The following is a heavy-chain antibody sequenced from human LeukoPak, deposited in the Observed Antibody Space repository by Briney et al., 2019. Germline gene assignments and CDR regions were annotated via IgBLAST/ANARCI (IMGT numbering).Heavy chain of an antibody. J-gene: IGHJ4*02. CDR1: GGSISSGGYY. Sequence: SETLSLTCTLSGGSISSGGYYWSWIRQHPGKGLEWIGYIYYSGSTYYNPSLKSRVTISVDTSKNQFSLKLSSVTAADTAVYYCAGRYCSGGSCFDYWGQGTLVTVSS. D-gene: IGHD2-15*01. CDR3: AGRYCSGGSCFDY. V-gene: IGHV4-31*03. CDR2: IYYSGST.